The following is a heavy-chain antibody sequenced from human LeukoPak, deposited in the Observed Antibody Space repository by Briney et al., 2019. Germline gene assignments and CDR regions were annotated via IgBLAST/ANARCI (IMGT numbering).Heavy chain of an antibody. V-gene: IGHV4-4*07. Sequence: SETLSRTWTVSGGSISNYYWSGIRRPAGKGLEWIGRIYPRGSTTYSSSLKSRVTMSADTSKNHFSLNLTSLTAADTAVYYCARGRYCTATTCDAGGDAFDIWGQGTMVTVSS. CDR1: GGSISNYY. D-gene: IGHD2-2*01. CDR2: IYPRGST. CDR3: ARGRYCTATTCDAGGDAFDI. J-gene: IGHJ3*02.